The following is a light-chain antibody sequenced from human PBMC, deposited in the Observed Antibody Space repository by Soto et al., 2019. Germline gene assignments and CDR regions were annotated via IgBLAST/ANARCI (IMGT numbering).Light chain of an antibody. CDR2: WAS. CDR3: KQYYSTPVFT. CDR1: QSVLYSSNNKNY. V-gene: IGKV4-1*01. J-gene: IGKJ3*01. Sequence: DIVMTQSPDSLAVSLGERATINCKSSQSVLYSSNNKNYLAWYQQKPGQPPKLLIYWASTRESGVPDRFSGSESGTDFTLTISSLQAEDVAVYYCKQYYSTPVFTFGPGTKVDIK.